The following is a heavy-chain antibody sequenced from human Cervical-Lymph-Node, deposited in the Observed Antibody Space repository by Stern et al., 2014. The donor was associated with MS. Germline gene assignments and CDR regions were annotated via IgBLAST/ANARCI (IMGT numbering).Heavy chain of an antibody. D-gene: IGHD2/OR15-2a*01. J-gene: IGHJ2*01. CDR3: ARERQQYCNSEGCSYWYFDL. V-gene: IGHV4-4*02. Sequence: QVQLQESGPGLVKPSGTLSLTCAVSGGSVSSTNWWSWVRQSPGKGLEWIGYIYHSGASNYRPSLRSRVSISLDNSKNHLSLHLTSVTAADTAVYYCARERQQYCNSEGCSYWYFDLWGRGTLVTVSS. CDR1: GGSVSSTNW. CDR2: IYHSGAS.